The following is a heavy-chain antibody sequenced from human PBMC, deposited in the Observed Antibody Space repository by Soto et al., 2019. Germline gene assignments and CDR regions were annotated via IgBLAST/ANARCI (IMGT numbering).Heavy chain of an antibody. V-gene: IGHV4-59*08. J-gene: IGHJ4*02. CDR1: GGSISTYY. D-gene: IGHD6-13*01. Sequence: PSETLSLTCTVSGGSISTYYWSWIRQPPGKGLEWIGYIYYSGNTNYDPSLKSRVTISVDTSKNQFSLKLSSVTAADTAVYHCARHEDITAAGRYFDYWGQGTLVTVSS. CDR2: IYYSGNT. CDR3: ARHEDITAAGRYFDY.